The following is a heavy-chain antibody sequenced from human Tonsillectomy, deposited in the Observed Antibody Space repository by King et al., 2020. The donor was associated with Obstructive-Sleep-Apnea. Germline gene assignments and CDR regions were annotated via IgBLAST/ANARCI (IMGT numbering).Heavy chain of an antibody. D-gene: IGHD4-11*01. CDR1: GDSFSSGGYS. Sequence: QLQLQESGSGLVKPSQTLSLTCAVSGDSFSSGGYSWSWIRQPPGKGLEWIGYIYHSGTTYYNPSLGNRVTISLDRSKNQYSLKLNSVTAADTAVYYCARTTVNTKGRRYYFGLDVWGQGTTVIVSS. V-gene: IGHV4-30-2*01. CDR3: ARTTVNTKGRRYYFGLDV. J-gene: IGHJ6*02. CDR2: IYHSGTT.